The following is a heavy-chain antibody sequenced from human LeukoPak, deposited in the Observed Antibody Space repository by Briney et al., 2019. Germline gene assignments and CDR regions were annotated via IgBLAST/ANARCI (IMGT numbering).Heavy chain of an antibody. CDR3: AKDRTPTITMVRGVPSPPDY. J-gene: IGHJ4*02. Sequence: GGSLRFSCAASGFTFSSYGMHWARQAPGKGLEWVAFIRYDGSNKYYADSVKGRFTISRDNSKNTLYLQMNSLRAEDTAVYYCAKDRTPTITMVRGVPSPPDYWGQGTLVTVSS. CDR2: IRYDGSNK. V-gene: IGHV3-30*02. CDR1: GFTFSSYG. D-gene: IGHD3-10*01.